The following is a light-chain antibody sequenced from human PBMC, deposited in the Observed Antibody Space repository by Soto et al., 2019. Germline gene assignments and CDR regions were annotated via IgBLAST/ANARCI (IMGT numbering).Light chain of an antibody. J-gene: IGKJ5*01. Sequence: DIQMTQSPSYVSASVGDRVTITCRASQGIKNWLAWYQQKPGKAPNLLIYTGSSLQSGVPSRFSGSESGTDFTLTINSLQPEDFATYYCQHAASFPITFGQGTRLEIK. V-gene: IGKV1-12*01. CDR2: TGS. CDR3: QHAASFPIT. CDR1: QGIKNW.